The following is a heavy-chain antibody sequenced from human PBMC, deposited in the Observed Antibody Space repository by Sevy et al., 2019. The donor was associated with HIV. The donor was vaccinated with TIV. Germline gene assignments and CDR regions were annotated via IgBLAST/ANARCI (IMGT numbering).Heavy chain of an antibody. CDR1: GDSISSGNHW. V-gene: IGHV4-61*02. CDR2: IYTSGRT. CDR3: ARDGIRRDYYHGMDV. Sequence: SETLSLTCTVSGDSISSGNHWWSWIRQPAGKGLEWIGRIYTSGRTIYNPVLRSRVTMSVDTSTNQFFLNLNSVTAADPAVYYCARDGIRRDYYHGMDVWGQGTTVTVSS. J-gene: IGHJ6*02. D-gene: IGHD1-26*01.